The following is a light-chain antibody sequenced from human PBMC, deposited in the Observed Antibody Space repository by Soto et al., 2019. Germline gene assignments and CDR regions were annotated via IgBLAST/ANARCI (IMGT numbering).Light chain of an antibody. J-gene: IGKJ4*01. CDR1: QSVSSSY. Sequence: EIVLTQSPGTLSLSPGERVTLSCRASQSVSSSYLAWYQQKPGQAPRLLIYGASSRATGIPDRFSGSGSGTDFTLTISRLEPEDFAVYYCQQYGSSGLTFGGGTKGEIK. CDR2: GAS. V-gene: IGKV3-20*01. CDR3: QQYGSSGLT.